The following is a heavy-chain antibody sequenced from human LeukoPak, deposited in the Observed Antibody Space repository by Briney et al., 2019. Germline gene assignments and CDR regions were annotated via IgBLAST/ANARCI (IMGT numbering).Heavy chain of an antibody. J-gene: IGHJ4*02. CDR3: AKVTGSGSFLPVDH. CDR1: GFTFSSYA. Sequence: GVPLRLSCAASGFTFSSYAISWVRQAPGKGLEWVSGISGSGVNTYYAASAKGRFTISRDTFKNTLYLHMSSLRVEDTAVYFCAKVTGSGSFLPVDHWGQGTLVTVSS. D-gene: IGHD3-10*01. CDR2: ISGSGVNT. V-gene: IGHV3-23*01.